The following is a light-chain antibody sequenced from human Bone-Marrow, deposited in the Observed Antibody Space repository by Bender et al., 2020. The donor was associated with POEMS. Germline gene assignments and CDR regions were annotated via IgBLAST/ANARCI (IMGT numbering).Light chain of an antibody. CDR3: QSYDNSLGGWV. CDR2: GYN. V-gene: IGLV1-40*01. Sequence: QSELTQPPSVSGAPGQRVTISCTGSSSNIGANYDINWYQHLPGTAPKLLIYGYNNRPSGVPDRFSGSKSGTSASLAITGLQAEDEGDYYCQSYDNSLGGWVFGGGTKLTVL. J-gene: IGLJ3*02. CDR1: SSNIGANYD.